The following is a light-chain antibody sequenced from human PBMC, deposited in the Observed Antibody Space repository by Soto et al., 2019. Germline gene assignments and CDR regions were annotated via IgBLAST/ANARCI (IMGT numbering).Light chain of an antibody. CDR3: QQYNSYSPLT. CDR1: QGISSY. Sequence: AIRMTQSPSSFSASTGDRVTITCRASQGISSYLAWYQQKPGKAPKLLIYAASTLQSGVPSRFSGIASGTEFTLTISSLQPDDFATYYCQQYNSYSPLTFGRGTKVDIK. J-gene: IGKJ4*01. CDR2: AAS. V-gene: IGKV1-8*01.